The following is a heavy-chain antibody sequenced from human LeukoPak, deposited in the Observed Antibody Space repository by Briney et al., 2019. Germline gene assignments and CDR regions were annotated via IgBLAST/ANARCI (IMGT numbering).Heavy chain of an antibody. CDR2: ISSSGSTI. J-gene: IGHJ4*02. V-gene: IGHV3-48*03. CDR3: AREVTGSRDFDY. CDR1: GFTFSSYE. D-gene: IGHD6-13*01. Sequence: PGGSLRLSCAASGFTFSSYEMNWVRQAPGKGLEWVSYISSSGSTIYYADSVKGRFTISRDNAKNSLYLQMNSLRAEDTAVYYCAREVTGSRDFDYWGQGTLVTVSS.